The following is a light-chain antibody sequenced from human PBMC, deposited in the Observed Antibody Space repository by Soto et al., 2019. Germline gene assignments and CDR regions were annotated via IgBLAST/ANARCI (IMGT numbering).Light chain of an antibody. V-gene: IGLV2-14*01. CDR3: SSYISRGV. J-gene: IGLJ1*01. CDR1: SSDVGGYNY. Sequence: QSVLTQPASVSGSPGQSITISCTGTSSDVGGYNYVSWYQQHPGKAPKLMIYDVSNRPSGVSNRFSGSKSGNTASLTISGLQAEDEADYYCSSYISRGVFVTGTKVTVL. CDR2: DVS.